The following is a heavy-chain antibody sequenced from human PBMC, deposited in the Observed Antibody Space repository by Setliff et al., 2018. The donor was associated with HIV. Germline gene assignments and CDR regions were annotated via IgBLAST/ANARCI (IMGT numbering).Heavy chain of an antibody. V-gene: IGHV1-18*01. D-gene: IGHD2-15*01. CDR2: ISAYSGNT. CDR1: GYTFTSYG. Sequence: GASVKVSCKASGYTFTSYGISWVRQAPGQGLEWMGWISAYSGNTNYAQKLQGRVTMTTDTSTSTAYMELRSLRSDDTAVYYCARDIVVVVAAPDAFDIWGQGTMVTVSS. J-gene: IGHJ3*02. CDR3: ARDIVVVVAAPDAFDI.